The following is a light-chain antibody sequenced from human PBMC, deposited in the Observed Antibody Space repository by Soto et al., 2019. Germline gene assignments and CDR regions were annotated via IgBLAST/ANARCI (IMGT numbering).Light chain of an antibody. CDR1: SSNIGANY. V-gene: IGLV1-47*01. CDR3: AAWDDSLSGYV. J-gene: IGLJ1*01. Sequence: QSVLTQPPSASGTPGQRVTISCSGSSSNIGANYVYWYQQLPGTAPKRLIYRDNQRPSGVPDRFSGSRSGTSASLAISGLRSEDDADYYCAAWDDSLSGYVFGTGTKLTVL. CDR2: RDN.